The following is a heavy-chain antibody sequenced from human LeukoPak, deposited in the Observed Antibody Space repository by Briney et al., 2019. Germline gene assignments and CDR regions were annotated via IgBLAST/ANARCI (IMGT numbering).Heavy chain of an antibody. CDR2: LHYSGST. CDR3: ARGFGINDFWRRKPETRYYFDS. J-gene: IGHJ4*02. D-gene: IGHD3-3*01. V-gene: IGHV4-39*01. CDR1: DVSISSSTYY. Sequence: PSETLSLTCTVSDVSISSSTYYWGWTRQPPGKGLEWIGSLHYSGSTYYNPSLRSRVTVSVDTSKNQFSLTLNSVTAADTALYFCARGFGINDFWRRKPETRYYFDSWGQGTLVTISS.